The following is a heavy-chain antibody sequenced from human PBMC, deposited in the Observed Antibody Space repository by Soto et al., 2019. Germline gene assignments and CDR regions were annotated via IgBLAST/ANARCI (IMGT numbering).Heavy chain of an antibody. CDR2: ISAYNGNT. J-gene: IGHJ4*02. Sequence: ASVKVSSKASGDIYTSYAISWVRQSPGQKLEWMGWISAYNGNTNYAQKLQGRVTMTTDTSTSTAYMELRSLRSDDTAVYYCARDRWTTVTYSDYWGQGTLVTVTS. V-gene: IGHV1-18*01. CDR3: ARDRWTTVTYSDY. D-gene: IGHD4-17*01. CDR1: GDIYTSYA.